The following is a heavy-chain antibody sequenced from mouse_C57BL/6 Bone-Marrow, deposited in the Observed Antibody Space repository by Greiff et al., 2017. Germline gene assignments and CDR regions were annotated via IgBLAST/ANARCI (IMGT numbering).Heavy chain of an antibody. V-gene: IGHV14-3*01. J-gene: IGHJ4*01. CDR3: ASRGAMDY. CDR1: GFNFKNTY. Sequence: VQLQQSVAELVRPGASVKLSCTASGFNFKNTYMHWVKQRPEQGLEWIGRIDPANGNTKYAPKVQGKATITADTSSSTAYLQLSSLTSEDTAIYYWASRGAMDYWGRGTSVTVSS. CDR2: IDPANGNT. D-gene: IGHD3-1*01.